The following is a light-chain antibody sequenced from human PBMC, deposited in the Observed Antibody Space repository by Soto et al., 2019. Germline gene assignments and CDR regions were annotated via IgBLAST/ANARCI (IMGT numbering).Light chain of an antibody. CDR1: SSDVSGYNY. CDR2: EVS. Sequence: QSALTQPASVSGSPGQSITISCTGTSSDVSGYNYVSWYQQHPGKAPKLMIYEVSNRPSGVSNRFSGSKSGNTASLAISGLQAEDEADYYCSSYTTTSVLFGGGTKVTVL. CDR3: SSYTTTSVL. V-gene: IGLV2-14*01. J-gene: IGLJ2*01.